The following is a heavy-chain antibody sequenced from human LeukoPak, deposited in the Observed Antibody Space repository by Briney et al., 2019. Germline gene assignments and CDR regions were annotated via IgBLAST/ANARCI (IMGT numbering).Heavy chain of an antibody. Sequence: PGGSLRLSCAASGFTFSSYWMSWVRQAPGKGLEWIGSIYYTGSTYYNPSLKSRVTISVDTSKNQFSLKLSSVTAADTAVYYCARHVNYYGSGRYFDYWGQGTLVTVSS. CDR1: GFTFSSYW. V-gene: IGHV4-39*01. CDR2: IYYTGST. J-gene: IGHJ4*02. D-gene: IGHD3-10*01. CDR3: ARHVNYYGSGRYFDY.